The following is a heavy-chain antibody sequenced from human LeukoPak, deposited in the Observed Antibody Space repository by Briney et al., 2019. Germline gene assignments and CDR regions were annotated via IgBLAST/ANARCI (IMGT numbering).Heavy chain of an antibody. V-gene: IGHV4-59*08. CDR3: ARFAFSGRNFDY. Sequence: SETLSLTCTVSGGSISSYYWSWIRQPPGKGLEWIGYIYYSGSTNYNPSLKSRVTISVDTSKNQFSLKLSSVTAADTAVYYCARFAFSGRNFDYWGQGTLVTVSS. J-gene: IGHJ4*02. CDR2: IYYSGST. D-gene: IGHD3-10*01. CDR1: GGSISSYY.